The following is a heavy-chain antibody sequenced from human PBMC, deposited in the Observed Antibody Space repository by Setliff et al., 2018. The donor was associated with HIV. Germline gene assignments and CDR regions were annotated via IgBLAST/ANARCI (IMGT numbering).Heavy chain of an antibody. CDR3: ARVSELLAYYMDV. V-gene: IGHV3-7*01. CDR2: IKQDGREK. CDR1: GFTFSSYW. D-gene: IGHD1-26*01. Sequence: GSLRLSCAASGFTFSSYWMNWVRQAPGKGLEWVANIKQDGREKYYVDSVKGRFTISRDNAKNSLYLQMNSLRAEDTAVYYCARVSELLAYYMDVWGKGTTVTVSS. J-gene: IGHJ6*03.